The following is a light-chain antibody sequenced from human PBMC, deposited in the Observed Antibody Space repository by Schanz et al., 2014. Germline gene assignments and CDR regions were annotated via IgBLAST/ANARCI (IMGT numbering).Light chain of an antibody. CDR2: DAS. J-gene: IGKJ2*01. Sequence: EIVLTQSPGSLSLSPGERVTLSCRASQSVKNNYLAWYQQKPGQAPRLLIYDASSRATGIPDRFSGSGSGTDFTLSISRLEPEDFAVYYCQQYNNWPPYTFGQGTKLEIK. V-gene: IGKV3-20*01. CDR1: QSVKNNY. CDR3: QQYNNWPPYT.